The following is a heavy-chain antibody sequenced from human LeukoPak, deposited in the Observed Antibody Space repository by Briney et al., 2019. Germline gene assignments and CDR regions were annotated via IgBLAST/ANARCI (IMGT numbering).Heavy chain of an antibody. Sequence: SGTLSLTCTVSGGSISSYYWSWIRQPAGKGLEWIGRIYTSGSTNYNPSLKSRVTMSVDTSKNQFSLKLSSVTAADTAVYYCARDQWGYSGSYYDYFDYWGQGTLVTVSS. CDR1: GGSISSYY. D-gene: IGHD1-26*01. CDR3: ARDQWGYSGSYYDYFDY. V-gene: IGHV4-4*07. J-gene: IGHJ4*02. CDR2: IYTSGST.